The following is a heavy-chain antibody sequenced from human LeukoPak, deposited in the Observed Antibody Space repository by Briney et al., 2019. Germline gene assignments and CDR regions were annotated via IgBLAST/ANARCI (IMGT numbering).Heavy chain of an antibody. CDR2: INPGGGST. CDR3: ARVLRGGGYLPDDAFDI. J-gene: IGHJ3*02. V-gene: IGHV1-46*01. CDR1: GYTFTSYY. D-gene: IGHD5-12*01. Sequence: ASVKVSCKASGYTFTSYYMHWVRQAPGQGLEWMGIINPGGGSTSYAQKFQGRITMTRDTSTSTVYMEMSSLRSEDTAVYYCARVLRGGGYLPDDAFDIWGQGTMVTVSS.